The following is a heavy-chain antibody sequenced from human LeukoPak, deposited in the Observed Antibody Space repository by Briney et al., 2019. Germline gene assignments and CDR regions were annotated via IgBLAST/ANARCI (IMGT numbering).Heavy chain of an antibody. J-gene: IGHJ4*02. Sequence: ASVKVSCKASGYTFTSYYIHWVRHDPGQGLEWMGIINPSGGSGSYAQNFQGRVTMTRDTYTSTVYMELSSLRSEDTAAYYCAREIRSLRHFDYWGQGTLVTVSS. D-gene: IGHD3-10*01. CDR3: AREIRSLRHFDY. CDR1: GYTFTSYY. V-gene: IGHV1-46*01. CDR2: INPSGGSG.